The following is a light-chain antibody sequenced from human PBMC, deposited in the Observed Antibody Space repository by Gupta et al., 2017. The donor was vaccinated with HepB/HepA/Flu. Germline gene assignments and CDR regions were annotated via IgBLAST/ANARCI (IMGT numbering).Light chain of an antibody. V-gene: IGKV3-20*01. J-gene: IGKJ1*01. CDR3: QQYGSPWT. Sequence: EIVLTQSPGTLSLSPGERATLSCRASQSVSSYYLAWYQHKPGQAPRLNIYGASSRATGIPDRFSGSGSGTDFTLTISRLEPDVSAIYYYQQYGSPWTFGQGTKVEIK. CDR2: GAS. CDR1: QSVSSYY.